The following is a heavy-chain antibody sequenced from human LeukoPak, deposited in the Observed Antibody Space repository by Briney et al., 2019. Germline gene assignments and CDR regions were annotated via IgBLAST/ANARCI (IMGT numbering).Heavy chain of an antibody. CDR2: ISYDGSKK. Sequence: GRSLRLSCVASAFTFSSYAMHWVRQAPGKGLEWVAVISYDGSKKYNADSVKGRFTISRDNSKNTLYLQMNSLRAEDTAVYYCARGNSMVRGVIILYGMDVWGQGTTVTVSS. CDR1: AFTFSSYA. CDR3: ARGNSMVRGVIILYGMDV. V-gene: IGHV3-30-3*01. J-gene: IGHJ6*02. D-gene: IGHD3-10*01.